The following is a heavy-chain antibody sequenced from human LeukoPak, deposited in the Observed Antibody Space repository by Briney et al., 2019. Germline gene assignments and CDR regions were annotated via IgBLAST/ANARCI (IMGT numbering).Heavy chain of an antibody. CDR1: GYSISSGYY. D-gene: IGHD3-9*01. J-gene: IGHJ3*02. Sequence: SETLSLTCTVSGYSISSGYYWGWIRQPPGKGLEWIGSIYHSGSTYYNPSLKSRVTISVDTSKNQFSLKLSSVTAADTAVYYCARGYDILTGYYRPGWGPGADAFDIWGQGTMVTVSS. V-gene: IGHV4-38-2*02. CDR2: IYHSGST. CDR3: ARGYDILTGYYRPGWGPGADAFDI.